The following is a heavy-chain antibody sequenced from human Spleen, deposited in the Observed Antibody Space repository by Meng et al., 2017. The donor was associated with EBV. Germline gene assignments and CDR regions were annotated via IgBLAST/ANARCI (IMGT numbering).Heavy chain of an antibody. V-gene: IGHV3-21*01. J-gene: IGHJ4*02. Sequence: EVQLVESGXXXXXPXXAXXLSCAASGFTFSSYNMNWVRQAPGKGLEWVSSISTSSSYIYYADSLKGRFTISRDDAKSSLYLQMNSLRAEDTAVYYCARQYATSWPLDYWGQGTLVTVSS. CDR2: ISTSSSYI. CDR1: GFTFSSYN. D-gene: IGHD2-2*01. CDR3: ARQYATSWPLDY.